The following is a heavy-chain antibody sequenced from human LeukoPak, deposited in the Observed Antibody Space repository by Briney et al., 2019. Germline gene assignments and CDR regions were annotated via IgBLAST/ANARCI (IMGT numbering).Heavy chain of an antibody. CDR3: ARRVGSYLYYYYMDV. CDR1: GFNVSGNY. Sequence: TGGSLRLSCAASGFNVSGNYMSWVRQAPGRGLEWVSLIYVGGTTNYADSVKGRFTISRDNSKNTLYLQMNSLRDEDTAVYYCARRVGSYLYYYYMDVWGKGTTVTVSS. J-gene: IGHJ6*03. D-gene: IGHD1-26*01. CDR2: IYVGGTT. V-gene: IGHV3-66*02.